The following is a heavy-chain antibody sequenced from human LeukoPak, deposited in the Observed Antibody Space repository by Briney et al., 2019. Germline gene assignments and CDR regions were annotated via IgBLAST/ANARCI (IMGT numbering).Heavy chain of an antibody. J-gene: IGHJ4*02. D-gene: IGHD2-2*01. CDR3: AKGKLVPAALFDY. CDR2: TSGSGDST. CDR1: GFTFSGYA. V-gene: IGHV3-23*01. Sequence: AGGSLRLSCAASGFTFSGYAMTWVRQAPGKGLEWVSTTSGSGDSTHYADSVKGRFTISRDNSKNTLYLQVNSLRAEDTAVYYCAKGKLVPAALFDYWGQGTLSPSPQ.